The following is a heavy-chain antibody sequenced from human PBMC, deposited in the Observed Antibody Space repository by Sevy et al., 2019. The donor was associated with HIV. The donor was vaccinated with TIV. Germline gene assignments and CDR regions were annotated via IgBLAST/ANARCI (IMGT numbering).Heavy chain of an antibody. V-gene: IGHV3-48*02. CDR3: ARARSSYGDYEHDAFDI. CDR1: GFTFSSYS. J-gene: IGHJ3*02. CDR2: ISSSSSTI. D-gene: IGHD4-17*01. Sequence: GGSLRLSCAASGFTFSSYSMNWVRQAPGKGLEWVSYISSSSSTIYYADSVKGRFTMSRDNAKNSLYLQMNSLRDEDTAVYYCARARSSYGDYEHDAFDIWGQGTMVTVSS.